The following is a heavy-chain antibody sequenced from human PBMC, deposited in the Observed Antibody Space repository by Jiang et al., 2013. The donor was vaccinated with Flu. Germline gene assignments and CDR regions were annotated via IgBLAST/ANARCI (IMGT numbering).Heavy chain of an antibody. Sequence: GAEVKKPGASVKVSCKASGYTFTSYYMHWVRQAPGQGLEWMGIINLSGGSTSYAQKFQGRVTMTRDTSTSTVYMELSSLRSEDTAVYYCARSRRLGELSLAYYWGQGNPGHRLL. V-gene: IGHV1-46*01. CDR1: GYTFTSYY. CDR2: INLSGGST. D-gene: IGHD3-16*02. CDR3: ARSRRLGELSLAYY. J-gene: IGHJ4*02.